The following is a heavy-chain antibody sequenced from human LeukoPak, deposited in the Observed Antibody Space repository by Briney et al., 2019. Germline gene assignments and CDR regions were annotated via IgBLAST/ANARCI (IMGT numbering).Heavy chain of an antibody. J-gene: IGHJ6*03. D-gene: IGHD2-15*01. CDR2: ISYDGSNQ. V-gene: IGHV3-30*04. CDR3: AKNGDRGAYCTGGTCYPYFYYYMDV. Sequence: PGRSLRLSCAASGFTFSNYAMHWVRQAPGKGLEWVAVISYDGSNQYYADSVKGRFTISRDNSKNTLYLQMNSLRAEDTAIYYCAKNGDRGAYCTGGTCYPYFYYYMDVWGKGTTVTI. CDR1: GFTFSNYA.